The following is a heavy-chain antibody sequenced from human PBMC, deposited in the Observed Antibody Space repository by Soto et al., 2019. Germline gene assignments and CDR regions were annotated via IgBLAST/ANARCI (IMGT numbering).Heavy chain of an antibody. J-gene: IGHJ6*02. D-gene: IGHD6-19*01. CDR3: AAPPGIAVAGNLRIGTDV. V-gene: IGHV1-58*01. Sequence: SVKVSCKASGFTFTSSAVQWVRQARGQRLEWIGWIAVGSGNTDYAQKFQERVTITRDMSTSTAYMELSSLRSEDTAVYYCAAPPGIAVAGNLRIGTDVWCQGRTVAVSS. CDR1: GFTFTSSA. CDR2: IAVGSGNT.